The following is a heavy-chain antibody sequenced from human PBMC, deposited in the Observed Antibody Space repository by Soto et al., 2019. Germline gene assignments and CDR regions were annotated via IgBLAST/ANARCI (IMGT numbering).Heavy chain of an antibody. D-gene: IGHD6-13*01. CDR2: INQSGFT. V-gene: IGHV4-34*01. CDR1: GGSCSGYY. Sequence: QVQLQQWGAGLLKPAETLSLTCAVYGGSCSGYYWTWIRQPPGKELEWIGEINQSGFTNYNPSLESRVTMSVDTSRNQFSLRLSSVTAADTAVYYCARFPFDRSSWTNPRYFDYWGQGTLVTVSS. J-gene: IGHJ4*02. CDR3: ARFPFDRSSWTNPRYFDY.